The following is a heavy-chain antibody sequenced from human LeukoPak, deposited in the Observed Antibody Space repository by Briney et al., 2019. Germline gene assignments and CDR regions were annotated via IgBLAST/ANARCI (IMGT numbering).Heavy chain of an antibody. Sequence: GGSLRLSCAASGFTFSNYWMHWVRQAPGKGLVWVSRINSDGSTTNYADSVKGRFTISRDNSKNTLYLQMNSLRAEDTAVYYCARVGDSSGWIAFYYYYYYMDVWGKGTTVTVSS. CDR2: INSDGSTT. CDR3: ARVGDSSGWIAFYYYYYYMDV. J-gene: IGHJ6*03. CDR1: GFTFSNYW. D-gene: IGHD6-19*01. V-gene: IGHV3-74*01.